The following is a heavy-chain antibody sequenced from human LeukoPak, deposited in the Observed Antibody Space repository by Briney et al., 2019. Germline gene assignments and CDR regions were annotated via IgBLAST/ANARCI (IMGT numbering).Heavy chain of an antibody. J-gene: IGHJ6*03. D-gene: IGHD3-3*01. CDR3: AKVSGRRGYSYMDV. Sequence: GGSLRLSCAASGFTFDDYTMHWVRQAPGKGLEWVSLITWDGGSTYYADSVKGRFTVSRDNSKNSLYLQMNSLRTEDTALYYCAKVSGRRGYSYMDVWGQGTQVTVAS. V-gene: IGHV3-43*01. CDR1: GFTFDDYT. CDR2: ITWDGGST.